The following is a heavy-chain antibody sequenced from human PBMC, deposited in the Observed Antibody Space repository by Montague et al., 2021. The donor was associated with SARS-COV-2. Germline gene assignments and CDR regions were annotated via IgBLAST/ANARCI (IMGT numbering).Heavy chain of an antibody. D-gene: IGHD3-10*01. Sequence: SETLSLTCTVSGGSISGSSNYWGWIRQPPGKGLEWIGSIYYSGSTYYNSSLKSRVTVSVDTSKNQFSLKLNSVTAADTAVYYCAGLVWFGELSSENWFDPWGQGTLVTVSS. CDR3: AGLVWFGELSSENWFDP. J-gene: IGHJ5*02. CDR1: GGSISGSSNY. V-gene: IGHV4-39*01. CDR2: IYYSGST.